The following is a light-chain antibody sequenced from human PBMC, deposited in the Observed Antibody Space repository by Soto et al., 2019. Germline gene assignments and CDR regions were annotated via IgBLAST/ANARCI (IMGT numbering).Light chain of an antibody. Sequence: QSALTQPASVSGSLGQSITISCTGTSSDVGGYNFVSWYQQHPGKAPNLMIYEVSYRPSGVSNRFSGSKSVNTASLTISGLQAEDEADYYCSSYTNTNIVVFGGGTKLTVL. V-gene: IGLV2-14*01. CDR3: SSYTNTNIVV. J-gene: IGLJ2*01. CDR2: EVS. CDR1: SSDVGGYNF.